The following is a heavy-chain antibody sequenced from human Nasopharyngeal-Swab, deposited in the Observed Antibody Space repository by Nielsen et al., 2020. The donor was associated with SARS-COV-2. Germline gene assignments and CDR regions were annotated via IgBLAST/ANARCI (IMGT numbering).Heavy chain of an antibody. V-gene: IGHV3-30-3*01. CDR3: AKDIDYGDY. D-gene: IGHD1-26*01. CDR2: ISYDGSNK. CDR1: GFTFSSYA. Sequence: GESLKISCAASGFTFSSYAMHWVRQAPGKGLEWVAVISYDGSNKYYADSVKGRFTISRDNAKNSLYLQMNSLRAEDTALYYCAKDIDYGDYWGQGTLVTVSS. J-gene: IGHJ4*02.